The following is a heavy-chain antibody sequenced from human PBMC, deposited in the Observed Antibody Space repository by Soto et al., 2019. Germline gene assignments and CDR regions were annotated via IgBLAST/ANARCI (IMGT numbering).Heavy chain of an antibody. J-gene: IGHJ4*02. D-gene: IGHD5-18*01. V-gene: IGHV3-74*01. CDR2: ISTDGTST. Sequence: PGGSLRLSCAASGFTFSSFWMHWVRQVPGKGLVWVSRISTDGTSTTYADSVKGRFTISRDNSKNTLYLQMNSLRVEDTAVYYCAKVGSAYSYGSLFYHWGQGTLVTVSS. CDR1: GFTFSSFW. CDR3: AKVGSAYSYGSLFYH.